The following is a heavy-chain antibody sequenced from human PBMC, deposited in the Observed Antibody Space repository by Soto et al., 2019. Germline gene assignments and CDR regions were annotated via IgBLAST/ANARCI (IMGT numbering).Heavy chain of an antibody. CDR3: ARDMYSDFGVVIMRTRREYGMDV. CDR2: ISAYNGNT. D-gene: IGHD3-3*01. V-gene: IGHV1-18*04. J-gene: IGHJ6*02. CDR1: GYTFTSYG. Sequence: QVQLVQSGAEVKKPGASVKVSCKASGYTFTSYGISWVRQAPGQGLEWMGWISAYNGNTNYAQKLQGRVNMTTDTSTSTAYMELRSLRSDDTAVYYCARDMYSDFGVVIMRTRREYGMDVWGQGTTVTVSS.